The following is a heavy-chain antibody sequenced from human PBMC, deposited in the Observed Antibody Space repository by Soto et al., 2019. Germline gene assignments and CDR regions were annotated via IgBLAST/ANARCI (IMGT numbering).Heavy chain of an antibody. D-gene: IGHD3-3*01. CDR3: AKSPCEYDFGSGAGVFYFDY. CDR2: ISGSGGST. Sequence: GGSLRLSCAASGFTFSSYAMSWVRQAPGKGLEWVSAISGSGGSTYYADSVKGRFTISRDNSKNTLYLQMNSLRAEDKAVYYSAKSPCEYDFGSGAGVFYFDYWGQGTLVTVSS. CDR1: GFTFSSYA. V-gene: IGHV3-23*01. J-gene: IGHJ4*02.